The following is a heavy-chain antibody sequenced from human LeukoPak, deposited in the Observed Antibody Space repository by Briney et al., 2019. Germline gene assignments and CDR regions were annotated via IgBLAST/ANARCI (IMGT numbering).Heavy chain of an antibody. CDR2: MYYRGST. CDR3: ARDAGHQLSRRNYYAMDV. V-gene: IGHV4-38-2*02. D-gene: IGHD1-1*01. J-gene: IGHJ6*02. Sequence: SETLSLTCTVSGYSISSGYYWGWVRQPPGKGLEWIGSMYYRGSTYYNPSLKSRVTISVDTSKNQFSLKLSSVTAADTAVYYCARDAGHQLSRRNYYAMDVWGQGTTVTVSS. CDR1: GYSISSGYY.